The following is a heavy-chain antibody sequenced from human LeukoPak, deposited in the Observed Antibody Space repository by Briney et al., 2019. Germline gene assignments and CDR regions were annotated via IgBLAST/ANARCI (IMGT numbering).Heavy chain of an antibody. Sequence: SVKVSCKASGYTFTSYGISWVRQAPGQGLEWMGGIIPIFGTANYAQKFQGRVTITADESTSTAYMELSSLRSEDTAVYYCARDLGPLLGYGMDVWGQGTTVTVSS. CDR1: GYTFTSYG. CDR3: ARDLGPLLGYGMDV. CDR2: IIPIFGTA. J-gene: IGHJ6*02. D-gene: IGHD3-16*01. V-gene: IGHV1-69*13.